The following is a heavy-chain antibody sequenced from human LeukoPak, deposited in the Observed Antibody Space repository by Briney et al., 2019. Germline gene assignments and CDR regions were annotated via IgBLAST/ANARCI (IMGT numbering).Heavy chain of an antibody. Sequence: SETLSLTCTVSGGSISSGTYYWGWVRRPPGEGLEWIGSIYYSGSTSYNPSLKSRVTISVDTSKNQFSLKLDSVTAADTAVYYCARNASDSGTSYFDYWGQGTLVTVSS. D-gene: IGHD1-26*01. J-gene: IGHJ4*02. CDR2: IYYSGST. CDR1: GGSISSGTYY. V-gene: IGHV4-39*01. CDR3: ARNASDSGTSYFDY.